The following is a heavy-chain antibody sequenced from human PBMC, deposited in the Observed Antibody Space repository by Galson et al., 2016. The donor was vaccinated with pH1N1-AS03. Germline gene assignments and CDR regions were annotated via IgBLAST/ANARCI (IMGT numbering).Heavy chain of an antibody. V-gene: IGHV2-5*01. CDR3: ARVPRLWSGFDS. D-gene: IGHD3-3*01. J-gene: IGHJ4*02. CDR2: IYWTEGK. Sequence: PALVTPTQTPTLTCTFSGFSLTTRGVGVGWIRQPPGKALEWLALIYWTEGKHYSPSLQSRLAITMDTSKNHVLLTMTNMDPVDTGTYYCARVPRLWSGFDSWGQGTLVTVSS. CDR1: GFSLTTRGVG.